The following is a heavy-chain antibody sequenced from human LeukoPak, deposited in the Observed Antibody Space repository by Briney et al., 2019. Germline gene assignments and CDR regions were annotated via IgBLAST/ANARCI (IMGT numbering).Heavy chain of an antibody. V-gene: IGHV1-46*01. D-gene: IGHD3-3*01. Sequence: ASVKVSCKASGYTFTSYYMHWVRQAPGQGLEWMGIINPSGGSTSYAQKFQGRVTMTRDMSTSTVYMELSSLRSGDTAVYYCARDFITIFGADPYYYYYMDVWGKGTTVTISS. J-gene: IGHJ6*03. CDR1: GYTFTSYY. CDR3: ARDFITIFGADPYYYYYMDV. CDR2: INPSGGST.